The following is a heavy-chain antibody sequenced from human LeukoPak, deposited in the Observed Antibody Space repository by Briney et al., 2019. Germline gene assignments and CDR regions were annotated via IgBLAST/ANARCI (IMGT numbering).Heavy chain of an antibody. CDR1: GFTFSSYA. Sequence: GGSLRLSCAASGFTFSSYAMSWVRQAPGKGLEWVSAISGSGGSTYYADSVKGRFTISRDNSKNTLYLQMNSLRAEDTAVYYCAKAVSSGWSYYYGMDVWGQGTTVTASS. CDR2: ISGSGGST. V-gene: IGHV3-23*01. CDR3: AKAVSSGWSYYYGMDV. D-gene: IGHD6-19*01. J-gene: IGHJ6*02.